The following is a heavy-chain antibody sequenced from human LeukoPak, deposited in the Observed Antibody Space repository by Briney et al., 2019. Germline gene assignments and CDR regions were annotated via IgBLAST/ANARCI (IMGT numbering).Heavy chain of an antibody. D-gene: IGHD1-26*01. CDR2: IYSGGST. Sequence: GGSLRLSCAASGFTVSSNYMSWVRQAPGKGLEWVSVIYSGGSTYYADSVKGRFTISRDNSKNTLYLQMNSLRAEDTAVYYCARGDGGATNWFDPWGQGTLVTVSS. J-gene: IGHJ5*02. CDR1: GFTVSSNY. CDR3: ARGDGGATNWFDP. V-gene: IGHV3-53*01.